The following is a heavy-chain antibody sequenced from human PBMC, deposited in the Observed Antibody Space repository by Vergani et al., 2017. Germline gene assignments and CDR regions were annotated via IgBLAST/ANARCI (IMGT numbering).Heavy chain of an antibody. CDR1: GYTFTSYY. J-gene: IGHJ3*02. D-gene: IGHD3-9*01. CDR3: ATVPPAYYDILTGYYHDAFDI. Sequence: QVQLVQSGAEVKKPGASVKVSCKASGYTFTSYYMHWVRQAPGQGLEWMGIINPSGGSTSYAQKFQGRVTMTRDTSTSTVYMELSSLRSEDTAVYYCATVPPAYYDILTGYYHDAFDIWGQGTMVTVSS. V-gene: IGHV1-46*01. CDR2: INPSGGST.